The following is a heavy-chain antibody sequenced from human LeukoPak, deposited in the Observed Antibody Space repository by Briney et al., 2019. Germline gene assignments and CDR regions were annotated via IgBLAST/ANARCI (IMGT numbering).Heavy chain of an antibody. Sequence: GGSLRLSCAASGFTLSSYAMSWVRQAPGKGLEWVSAISGSGGSTYYADSVKGRFTISRDNSKNTLYLQMNSLRAEDTAVYYCAKRSGSYFPAFYFDYWGQGTLVTVSS. V-gene: IGHV3-23*01. CDR1: GFTLSSYA. D-gene: IGHD3-10*01. J-gene: IGHJ4*02. CDR3: AKRSGSYFPAFYFDY. CDR2: ISGSGGST.